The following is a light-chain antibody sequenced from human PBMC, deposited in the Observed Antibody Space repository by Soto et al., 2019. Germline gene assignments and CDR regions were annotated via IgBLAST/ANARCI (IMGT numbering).Light chain of an antibody. Sequence: EIPMTQSPSSLSASVGDGVTMXCRASQSIRSHLTWYQQTKGKAPNRLIYAASSLHSGVTSRFSGSGSGKDFNITISSLQPEDFGTFECHQSYSSWTFGQGTKVDIK. J-gene: IGKJ1*01. V-gene: IGKV1-39*01. CDR3: HQSYSSWT. CDR1: QSIRSH. CDR2: AAS.